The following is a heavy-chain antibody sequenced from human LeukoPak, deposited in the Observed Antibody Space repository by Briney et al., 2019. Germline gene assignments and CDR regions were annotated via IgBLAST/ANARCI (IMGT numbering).Heavy chain of an antibody. CDR2: TYYRSKWYN. J-gene: IGHJ5*02. CDR1: GDSVSSNIAA. D-gene: IGHD3-10*01. V-gene: IGHV6-1*01. CDR3: ARDRIIGIGPRNWFDP. Sequence: SQTLSLTCAISGDSVSSNIAAWNWIRQSPSRGLEWLGRTYYRSKWYNDHAVSVKSRITINPDTSKNQLSLQLNSVTPEDTAVYYCARDRIIGIGPRNWFDPWGQGTLVTVSS.